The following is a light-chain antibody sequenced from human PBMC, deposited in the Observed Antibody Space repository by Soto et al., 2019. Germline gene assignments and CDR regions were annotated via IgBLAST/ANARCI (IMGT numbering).Light chain of an antibody. CDR2: RNN. V-gene: IGLV1-47*01. Sequence: QSVLTQPPSASGTPGQRVNISCSGSSSNIGSNYVYWYRQFQGTAPKLLIQRNNQRPSGVPARFSCSKSAASAALAISGLRSEDEADYYCGGWDDSLSGPVFGGGTKVTVL. CDR3: GGWDDSLSGPV. CDR1: SSNIGSNY. J-gene: IGLJ2*01.